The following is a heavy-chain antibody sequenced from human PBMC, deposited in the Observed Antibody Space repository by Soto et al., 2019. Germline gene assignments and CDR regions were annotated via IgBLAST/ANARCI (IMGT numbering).Heavy chain of an antibody. CDR1: GGSFSGYY. J-gene: IGHJ6*02. D-gene: IGHD3-3*01. CDR2: INHSGST. V-gene: IGHV4-34*01. CDR3: ARAWVTIFGVVIMYYYGMDV. Sequence: SETLSLTCAVYGGSFSGYYWSWIRQPPGKGLEWIGEINHSGSTIYNPSLKSRVTISVDTSKNQFSLKLSSVTAADTAVYYCARAWVTIFGVVIMYYYGMDVWGQGTTVTVSS.